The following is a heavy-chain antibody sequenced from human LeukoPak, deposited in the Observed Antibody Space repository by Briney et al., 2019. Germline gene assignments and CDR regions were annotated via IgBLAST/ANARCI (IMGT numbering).Heavy chain of an antibody. V-gene: IGHV4-34*01. CDR1: GGSFSGYY. CDR3: ARPHSYDYVWGSYRQVDAFDI. J-gene: IGHJ3*02. CDR2: INHSEST. Sequence: SETLSLTCAVYGGSFSGYYWSWIRQPPGKGLEWIGEINHSESTNYNPSLKSRVTISVDTSKNQFSLKLSSVTAADTAVYYCARPHSYDYVWGSYRQVDAFDIWGQGTMVTVSS. D-gene: IGHD3-16*02.